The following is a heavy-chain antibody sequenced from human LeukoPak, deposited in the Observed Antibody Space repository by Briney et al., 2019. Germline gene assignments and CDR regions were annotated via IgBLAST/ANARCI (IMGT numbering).Heavy chain of an antibody. V-gene: IGHV1-2*02. D-gene: IGHD3-9*01. CDR3: ARDLSPGYDILTGYFLFDP. Sequence: ASVKVSCKASGYTFTGYYMHWVRQAPGQGLEWMGWINPNSGGTNYAQKFQGRVTMTRDTSISTAYMELSRLRSDGTAMHYCARDLSPGYDILTGYFLFDPWGQGTLVTVSS. CDR2: INPNSGGT. CDR1: GYTFTGYY. J-gene: IGHJ5*02.